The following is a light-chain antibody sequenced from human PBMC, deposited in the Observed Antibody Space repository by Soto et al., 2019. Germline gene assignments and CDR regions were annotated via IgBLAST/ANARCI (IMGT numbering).Light chain of an antibody. Sequence: QPVLTQPPSVSGAPGQRVTISCTGSSSNIGAGYDVHWYQQLPGTAPNLLIYGNSNRPSGVPDRFSGSKSGTSASLAITGLQAEDEADYYCQSYDSSLSGSIVFGGGTQLTVL. CDR1: SSNIGAGYD. CDR2: GNS. V-gene: IGLV1-40*01. CDR3: QSYDSSLSGSIV. J-gene: IGLJ2*01.